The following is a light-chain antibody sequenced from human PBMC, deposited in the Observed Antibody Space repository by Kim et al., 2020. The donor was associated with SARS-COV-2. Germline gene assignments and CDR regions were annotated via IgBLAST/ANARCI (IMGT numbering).Light chain of an antibody. CDR3: QQYNNYLLT. Sequence: DIQMTQSPSTLSASVGDRVTITCRASQSISSWLAWYQQKPWTAPKLLIYKASSLESGVPSRFSDSGSGTEFTLTISSLQPDDFATYYCQQYNNYLLTFGGGTKVDIK. J-gene: IGKJ4*01. CDR1: QSISSW. CDR2: KAS. V-gene: IGKV1-5*03.